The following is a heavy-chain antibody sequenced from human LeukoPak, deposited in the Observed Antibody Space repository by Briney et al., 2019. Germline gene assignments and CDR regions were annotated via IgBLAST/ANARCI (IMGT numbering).Heavy chain of an antibody. CDR2: INLNSGGT. J-gene: IGHJ4*02. V-gene: IGHV1-2*02. Sequence: ASVKVSCKASGYTFTGYYMHWVRQAPGQGLEWMGWINLNSGGTNYAQKFQGRVTMTRDTSISTAYMELSRLRSDDTAVYYCAKDRGPIAAAGLDYWGQGTLVTVSS. CDR3: AKDRGPIAAAGLDY. CDR1: GYTFTGYY. D-gene: IGHD6-13*01.